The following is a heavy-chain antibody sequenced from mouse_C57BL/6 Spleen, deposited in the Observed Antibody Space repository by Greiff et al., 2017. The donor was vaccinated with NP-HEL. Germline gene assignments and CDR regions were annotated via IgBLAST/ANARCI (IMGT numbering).Heavy chain of an antibody. D-gene: IGHD1-1*01. CDR3: TVAYYYGSSYGYFDV. CDR1: GFNSKDYY. V-gene: IGHV14-1*01. J-gene: IGHJ1*03. Sequence: EVQLQQSGAELVRPGASVKLSCTASGFNSKDYYMHWVKQRPEQGLEWIGRIDPEDGDTEYAPKFQGKATMTADTSSNTAYLQLSSLTAEDTAVYYCTVAYYYGSSYGYFDVWGTGTTVTVSS. CDR2: IDPEDGDT.